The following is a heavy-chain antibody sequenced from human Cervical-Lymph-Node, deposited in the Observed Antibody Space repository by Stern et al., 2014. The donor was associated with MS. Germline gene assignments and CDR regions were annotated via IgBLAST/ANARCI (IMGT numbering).Heavy chain of an antibody. CDR1: GYSFTTHW. D-gene: IGHD1-26*01. Sequence: MQLVQSGAEVTKSGASLKISCQGSGYSFTTHWIAWVRQTPGKGLEGMGIVYHGDSYPPYSPSFQGQVTLSAYTPLYIASPPCSSLKASDTAMYYCARHPYSGDFSYGGGFDYWGQGTLVTVSS. CDR3: ARHPYSGDFSYGGGFDY. J-gene: IGHJ4*02. V-gene: IGHV5-51*01. CDR2: VYHGDSYP.